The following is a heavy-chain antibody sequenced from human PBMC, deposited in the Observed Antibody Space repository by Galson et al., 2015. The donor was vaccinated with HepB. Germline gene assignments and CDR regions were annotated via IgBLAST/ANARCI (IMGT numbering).Heavy chain of an antibody. CDR1: GFTSSNYA. CDR2: INSGGHST. D-gene: IGHD6-13*01. J-gene: IGHJ6*02. Sequence: SLRLSCAASGFTSSNYAMNWVRQAPGKGLEWVSTINSGGHSTYYADSVKDRFTISRDNSKNTLSLQMNSLSAGDTAIYYCAKRFSSWTSSDHYYSLDVWGPGTAVTVSS. CDR3: AKRFSSWTSSDHYYSLDV. V-gene: IGHV3-23*01.